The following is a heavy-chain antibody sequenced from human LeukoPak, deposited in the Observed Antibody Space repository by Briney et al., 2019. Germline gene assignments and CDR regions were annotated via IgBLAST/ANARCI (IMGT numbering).Heavy chain of an antibody. J-gene: IGHJ4*02. Sequence: PGGSPRLSCAASGFTFSSYAMSWVRQAPWKGLEWVSAISGSGGSTYYADSVKGRFTISRDNSKNTLYLQMNSLRAEDTAVYYCAKDLEYYFDYWGQGTLVTVSS. CDR1: GFTFSSYA. CDR3: AKDLEYYFDY. CDR2: ISGSGGST. V-gene: IGHV3-23*01.